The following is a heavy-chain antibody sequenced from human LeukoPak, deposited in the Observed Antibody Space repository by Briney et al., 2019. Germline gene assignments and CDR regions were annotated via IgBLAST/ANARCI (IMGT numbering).Heavy chain of an antibody. V-gene: IGHV1-2*02. CDR3: AKGYPLSTTAAGTYFQH. CDR1: GNTFSGYY. Sequence: ASVKVSCKASGNTFSGYYMHWVRQAPGKGLEWMGWINPNSGGTNYAQKFQGRVTMTRDTSISTAYMELSRLRSDDTAVYYCAKGYPLSTTAAGTYFQHWGQGTLVTVSS. D-gene: IGHD6-13*01. J-gene: IGHJ1*01. CDR2: INPNSGGT.